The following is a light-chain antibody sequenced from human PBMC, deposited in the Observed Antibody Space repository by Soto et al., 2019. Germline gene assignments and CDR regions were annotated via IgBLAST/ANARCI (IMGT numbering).Light chain of an antibody. CDR1: ESVSSK. V-gene: IGKV3D-15*01. CDR2: GAS. CDR3: QQYNNWPRT. J-gene: IGKJ1*01. Sequence: EIVMTQSPATLSVSPGERATLSCRASESVSSKLVWYQKKPGQAPRLLIYGASTRATGIPARFSGSGSGTEFTLTISSLQSEDFAVYYCQQYNNWPRTFGQGTKVDIK.